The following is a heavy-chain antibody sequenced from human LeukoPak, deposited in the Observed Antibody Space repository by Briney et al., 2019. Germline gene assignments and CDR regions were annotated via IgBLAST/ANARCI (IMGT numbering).Heavy chain of an antibody. D-gene: IGHD2-21*02. Sequence: SETLSLACTVSGGSISNGGYYWSWIRQPPGKGPEWIGYLAYTGATYCSPSLKSRVTILLDMSKTQFSLKLTSVTAADTAVYYCARYPFCGGNCYQNWFDPWGQGTLVTVSS. J-gene: IGHJ5*02. CDR1: GGSISNGGYY. CDR3: ARYPFCGGNCYQNWFDP. CDR2: LAYTGAT. V-gene: IGHV4-30-4*01.